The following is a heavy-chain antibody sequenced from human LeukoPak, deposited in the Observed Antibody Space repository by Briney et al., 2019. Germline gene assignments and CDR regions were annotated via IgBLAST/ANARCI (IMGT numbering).Heavy chain of an antibody. CDR1: GDSVSSNSAA. Sequence: SETLSLTCAISGDSVSSNSAAWNWIRQSPSRGLEWLGRTYYRSKWYSEYAVSVRGRTTINPDTSKNQFSLQLKSATPEDTAVYYCARTGGHFDYWGQGTLVTVSS. D-gene: IGHD3-10*01. J-gene: IGHJ4*02. CDR3: ARTGGHFDY. V-gene: IGHV6-1*01. CDR2: TYYRSKWYS.